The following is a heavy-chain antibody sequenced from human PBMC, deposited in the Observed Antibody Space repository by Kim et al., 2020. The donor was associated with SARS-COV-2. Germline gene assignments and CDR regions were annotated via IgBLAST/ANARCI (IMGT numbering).Heavy chain of an antibody. Sequence: GGSLRLSCAASGFTFDDYAMHWVRQAPGKGLEWVSGISWNSGSIGYADSVKGRFTISRDNAKNSLYLQMNSLRAEDTALYYCAKDIVPLYGDYDVGFDYWGQGTLVTVSS. D-gene: IGHD4-17*01. CDR1: GFTFDDYA. V-gene: IGHV3-9*01. CDR2: ISWNSGSI. CDR3: AKDIVPLYGDYDVGFDY. J-gene: IGHJ4*01.